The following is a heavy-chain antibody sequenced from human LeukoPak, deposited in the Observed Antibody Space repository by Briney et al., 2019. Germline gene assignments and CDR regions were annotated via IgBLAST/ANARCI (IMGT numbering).Heavy chain of an antibody. J-gene: IGHJ5*02. D-gene: IGHD3-10*01. CDR3: ARRQITMVRGVILPFDP. CDR1: GYTFTSYG. V-gene: IGHV1-69*06. Sequence: ASVKVSCKASGYTFTSYGMNWVRQAPGQGLEWMGGIIPIFGTANYAQKFQGRVTITADKSTSTAYMELSSLRSEDTAVYYCARRQITMVRGVILPFDPWGQGTLVTVSS. CDR2: IIPIFGTA.